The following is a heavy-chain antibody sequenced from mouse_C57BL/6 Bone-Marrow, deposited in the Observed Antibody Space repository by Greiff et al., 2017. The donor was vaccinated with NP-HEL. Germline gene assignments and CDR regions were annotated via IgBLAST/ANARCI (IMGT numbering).Heavy chain of an antibody. CDR2: ISSGRSTI. V-gene: IGHV5-17*01. CDR3: ARRYRGLYYYAMDY. CDR1: GFTFSDYG. J-gene: IGHJ4*01. D-gene: IGHD2-12*01. Sequence: EVKLMESGGGLVKPGGSLKLSCAASGFTFSDYGMHWVRQAPEKGLEWVAYISSGRSTIYYADTVKGRFTISRDNAKNTLVLQMTSLRSEDTAMYYCARRYRGLYYYAMDYWGQGTSVTVSS.